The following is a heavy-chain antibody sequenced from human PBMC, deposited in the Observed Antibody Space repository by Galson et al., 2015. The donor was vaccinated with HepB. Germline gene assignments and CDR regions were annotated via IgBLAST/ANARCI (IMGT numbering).Heavy chain of an antibody. CDR1: GFTFSSYG. V-gene: IGHV3-30*18. J-gene: IGHJ6*03. Sequence: SLRLSCAASGFTFSSYGMHWVRQAPGKGLEWVAVISYDGSNKYYADSVKGRFTISRDNSKNTLYLQMNSLRAEDTAVYYCAKAPRSYYDFWSGYSNNYYYMDVWGKGTTVTVSS. CDR2: ISYDGSNK. CDR3: AKAPRSYYDFWSGYSNNYYYMDV. D-gene: IGHD3-3*01.